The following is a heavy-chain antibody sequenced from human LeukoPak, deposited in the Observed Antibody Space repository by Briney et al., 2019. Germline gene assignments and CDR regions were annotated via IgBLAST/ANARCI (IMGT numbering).Heavy chain of an antibody. D-gene: IGHD4-17*01. CDR2: ISSSSSYI. CDR3: ARGGPTVSVDY. V-gene: IGHV3-21*01. Sequence: GGSLRLSCAASGFTFSSYSMKWVRQAPGKGLEWVSSISSSSSYIYYADSVKGRFTISRDNAKNSLYLQMNSLRAEDTAVYYCARGGPTVSVDYWGQGTLVTVSS. J-gene: IGHJ4*02. CDR1: GFTFSSYS.